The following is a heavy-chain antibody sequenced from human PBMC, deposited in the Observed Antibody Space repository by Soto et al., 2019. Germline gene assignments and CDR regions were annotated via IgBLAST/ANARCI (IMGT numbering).Heavy chain of an antibody. J-gene: IGHJ6*03. Sequence: GASVKVSCKASGYTLTSYYMHWVRQAPGQGLEWKGIINPSGGSTSYAQKFQGRVTMTRDTSTSTVYMELSSLRSEDTAVYYCATNVNIVATNPPELGSFYYYMDVWGKGTTVTVPS. D-gene: IGHD5-12*01. V-gene: IGHV1-46*03. CDR3: ATNVNIVATNPPELGSFYYYMDV. CDR1: GYTLTSYY. CDR2: INPSGGST.